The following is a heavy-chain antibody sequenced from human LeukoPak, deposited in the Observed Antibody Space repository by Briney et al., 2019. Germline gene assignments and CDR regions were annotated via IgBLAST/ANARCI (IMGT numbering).Heavy chain of an antibody. Sequence: GGSLRLSCEASEFTFSNYNMNWVRQAPGQRLEWVSSITSSSTYVFYADSVKGRFTISRDNAKNSLYLQMNSLRAEDTAVYYCARDYGGSSPFDYWGQGTLVTVSS. J-gene: IGHJ4*02. CDR1: EFTFSNYN. CDR2: ITSSSTYV. V-gene: IGHV3-21*01. D-gene: IGHD4-23*01. CDR3: ARDYGGSSPFDY.